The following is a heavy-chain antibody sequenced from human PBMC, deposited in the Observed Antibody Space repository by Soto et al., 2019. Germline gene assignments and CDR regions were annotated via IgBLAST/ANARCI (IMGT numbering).Heavy chain of an antibody. CDR2: IFHSGTT. J-gene: IGHJ4*02. V-gene: IGHV4-30-2*01. CDR1: GGSLSGATYS. CDR3: ARSRASDY. Sequence: SETLSLTCGVSGGSLSGATYSLTWIRQPPGKVLEWIGYIFHSGTTYYNPSLKSRVTISIDVSKNQFSLSLRSLTAADTAVYYCARSRASDYGSQGTLVTVSS.